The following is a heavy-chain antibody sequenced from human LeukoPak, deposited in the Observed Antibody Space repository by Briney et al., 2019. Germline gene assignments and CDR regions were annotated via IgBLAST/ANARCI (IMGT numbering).Heavy chain of an antibody. Sequence: GGSLRLSCAASGFTFSSYGMHWVRQAPGKGLEWVAVISYDGSNKYYADSVKGRFTISRDNSKNTLYLQMNSLRAEDTAVYYCAKGQIYFDYWGQGTLVTVSS. CDR3: AKGQIYFDY. J-gene: IGHJ4*02. CDR1: GFTFSSYG. V-gene: IGHV3-30*18. D-gene: IGHD3-3*01. CDR2: ISYDGSNK.